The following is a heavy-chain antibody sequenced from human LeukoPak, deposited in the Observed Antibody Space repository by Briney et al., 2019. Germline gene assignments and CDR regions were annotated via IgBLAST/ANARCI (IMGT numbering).Heavy chain of an antibody. CDR3: ARDHVLLWFGELIN. V-gene: IGHV3-21*01. Sequence: GSLRLSCAASGFTFSSYSMNWVRQAPGKGLEWVSSISSSSSYIYYADSVKGRFTISRDNAKNSLYLQMNSLRAEDTAVYYCARDHVLLWFGELINWGQGTLVTVSS. CDR2: ISSSSSYI. J-gene: IGHJ4*02. CDR1: GFTFSSYS. D-gene: IGHD3-10*01.